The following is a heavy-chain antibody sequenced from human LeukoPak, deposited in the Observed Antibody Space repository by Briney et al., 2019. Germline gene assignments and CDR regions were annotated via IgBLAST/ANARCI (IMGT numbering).Heavy chain of an antibody. V-gene: IGHV4-39*07. D-gene: IGHD2-2*01. CDR3: ARGQRAVVPAAIFAFDI. Sequence: GXXYYRGRTNYTPSLKSRVTISVDTSKTQFSLKLSSVTAADTAVYYCARGQRAVVPAAIFAFDIWGQGTMVTVSS. CDR2: XYYRGRT. J-gene: IGHJ3*02.